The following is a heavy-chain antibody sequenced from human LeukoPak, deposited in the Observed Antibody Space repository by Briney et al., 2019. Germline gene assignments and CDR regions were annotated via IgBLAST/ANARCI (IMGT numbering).Heavy chain of an antibody. D-gene: IGHD4/OR15-4a*01. J-gene: IGHJ4*02. CDR2: VSAYDGNT. V-gene: IGHV1-18*01. CDR1: GYTFTSYG. CDR3: ARMADYHLVSFFDY. Sequence: ASVKVSCRSSGYTFTSYGFSWVRQAPGQGLEWMGWVSAYDGNTNYAQKLQGRVTMTTDTSTSTVYMELRSLRSDDTAVYYCARMADYHLVSFFDYWGQGTLVTVSS.